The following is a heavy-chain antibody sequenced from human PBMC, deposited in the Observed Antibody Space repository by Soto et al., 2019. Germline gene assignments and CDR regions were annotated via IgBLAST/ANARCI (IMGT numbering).Heavy chain of an antibody. CDR1: GGSISSSSYY. CDR2: IYYSGST. D-gene: IGHD6-13*01. V-gene: IGHV4-39*01. Sequence: SETLSLTCTVSGGSISSSSYYWGWIRQPPGKGLEGIGTIYYSGSTYYNPSLNSRATISVDTSKNQFSLKLRSVTAADTAVYYCAGYYSCSWSTNFGNWGRGTRVTVSS. J-gene: IGHJ4*02. CDR3: AGYYSCSWSTNFGN.